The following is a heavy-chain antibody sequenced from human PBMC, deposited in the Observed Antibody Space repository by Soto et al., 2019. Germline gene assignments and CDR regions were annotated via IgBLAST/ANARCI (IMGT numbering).Heavy chain of an antibody. D-gene: IGHD4-17*01. V-gene: IGHV3-13*01. CDR1: GFTFSHYD. CDR2: VGTAGDT. Sequence: GGALRLSCAASGFTFSHYDMHWVRQATGKGLEWVSTVGTAGDTYYPGSVKGQFTISRENDKNSLYLQMNSLRAGDTAVYYCARGRLGQRYAFDIWGQGTMVTVSS. CDR3: ARGRLGQRYAFDI. J-gene: IGHJ3*02.